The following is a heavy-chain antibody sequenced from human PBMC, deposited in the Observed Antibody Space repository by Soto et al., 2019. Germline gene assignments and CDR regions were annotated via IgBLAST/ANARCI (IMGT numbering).Heavy chain of an antibody. D-gene: IGHD1-26*01. Sequence: SETLSLTCTVSGGSISSADYYWSWIRQPPGKGLEWIGYIYYSGTTYYNPSLKSRVSISDDTSKNQFSLQLSSVTAADTAVYFCARLVPTTIHDSWGQGVLVTAPQ. V-gene: IGHV4-30-4*01. CDR2: IYYSGTT. CDR3: ARLVPTTIHDS. CDR1: GGSISSADYY. J-gene: IGHJ4*02.